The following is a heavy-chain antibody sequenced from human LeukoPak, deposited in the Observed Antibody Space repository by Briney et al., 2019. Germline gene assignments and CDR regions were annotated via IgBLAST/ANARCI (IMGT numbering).Heavy chain of an antibody. V-gene: IGHV3-23*01. J-gene: IGHJ4*02. CDR1: GFTFSSYA. CDR3: AKDQQVLRYFDWSMGDYFDY. D-gene: IGHD3-9*01. Sequence: PGGSLRLSCAASGFTFSSYAMSWVRQAPGKGLEWVSAISGSGGSTYYADSVKGRFTISRDNSKNTLYLQMNSLRAEDTAVYYCAKDQQVLRYFDWSMGDYFDYWGQGTLVTVSS. CDR2: ISGSGGST.